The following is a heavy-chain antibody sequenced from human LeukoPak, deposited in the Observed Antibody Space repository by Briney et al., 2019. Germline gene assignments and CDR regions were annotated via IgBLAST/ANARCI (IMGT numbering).Heavy chain of an antibody. CDR1: GYSFTTYN. CDR2: MNPYTGDR. J-gene: IGHJ4*02. V-gene: IGHV1-8*03. CDR3: ARTTSLTASGYDG. Sequence: ASVKVSCKTSGYSFTTYNINWVRQAPRQGHEWPGWMNPYTGDRGYAQRFQRRLSINSDTSISTAYMELGSVKSDDPAVYFCARTTSLTASGYDGWVQGTLVSVSS. D-gene: IGHD5-12*01.